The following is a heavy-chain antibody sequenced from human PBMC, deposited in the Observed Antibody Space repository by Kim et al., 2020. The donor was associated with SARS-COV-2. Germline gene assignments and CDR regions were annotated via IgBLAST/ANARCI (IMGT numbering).Heavy chain of an antibody. CDR1: GFTFSSYG. D-gene: IGHD3-10*01. CDR3: ARDGAGMVLDY. Sequence: GGSLRLSCAASGFTFSSYGMHWVRQAPGKGLEWVAVIWYDGSNKYYADSVKGRFTISRDNSKNTLYLQMNSLRAEDTAVYYCARDGAGMVLDYWGQGTLGTVSS. CDR2: IWYDGSNK. J-gene: IGHJ4*02. V-gene: IGHV3-33*01.